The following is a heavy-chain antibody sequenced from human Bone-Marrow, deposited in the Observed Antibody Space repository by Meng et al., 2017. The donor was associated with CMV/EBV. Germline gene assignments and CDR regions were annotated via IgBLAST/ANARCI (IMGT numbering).Heavy chain of an antibody. D-gene: IGHD3-22*01. J-gene: IGHJ4*02. CDR2: ISSSSSYI. Sequence: GEVLKISWVASGFTFSSHSMNWVRQAPGKGLEWLASISSSSSYIYYADLMKGRSTISRDNAKNSLYLQMSSLRAEDTAVYYCARGIWYYYDSSESPCDYWGQGTLVTVSS. CDR1: GFTFSSHS. CDR3: ARGIWYYYDSSESPCDY. V-gene: IGHV3-21*01.